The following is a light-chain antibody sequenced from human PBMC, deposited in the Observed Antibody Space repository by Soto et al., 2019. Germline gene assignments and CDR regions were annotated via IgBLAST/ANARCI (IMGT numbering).Light chain of an antibody. CDR3: SSYTSSSIVV. CDR1: SSDVGGYNY. CDR2: EVS. Sequence: QSALTQPASGSGSPGQSITISCTGTSSDVGGYNYVSWYQQHPGKAPKLMIYEVSNRPLGVSNRFSGSKSGNTASLTISGLQAEDEADYYCSSYTSSSIVVFGGGTKLTVL. J-gene: IGLJ2*01. V-gene: IGLV2-14*01.